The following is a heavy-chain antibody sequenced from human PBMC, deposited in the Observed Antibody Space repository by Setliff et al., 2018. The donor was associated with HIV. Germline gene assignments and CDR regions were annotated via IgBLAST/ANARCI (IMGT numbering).Heavy chain of an antibody. Sequence: GESLRLSCAASGFTVSSNEMSWVRQAPGKGLEWVANIKQGGGEKYYVDSVKGRFTISRDNAKKSLYLQMNSLRAEDTAVYYCARADSGWGGFDYWGQGTLVTVSS. J-gene: IGHJ4*02. CDR2: IKQGGGEK. V-gene: IGHV3-7*03. CDR1: GFTVSSNE. D-gene: IGHD6-19*01. CDR3: ARADSGWGGFDY.